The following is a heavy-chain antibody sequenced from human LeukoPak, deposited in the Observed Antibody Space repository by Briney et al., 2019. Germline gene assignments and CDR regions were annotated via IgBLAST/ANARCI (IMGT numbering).Heavy chain of an antibody. Sequence: GGSLRLSCAASGFTFSSYSMNWVRQAPGKGLEWVSSISSSSSYIYYADSVKGRFAISRDNAKNSLYLQMSSLRDEDTAVYYCAREPPGNYDGTGYYYAHFDYWGQGTLVTVSS. CDR1: GFTFSSYS. CDR2: ISSSSSYI. V-gene: IGHV3-21*01. CDR3: AREPPGNYDGTGYYYAHFDY. J-gene: IGHJ4*02. D-gene: IGHD3-22*01.